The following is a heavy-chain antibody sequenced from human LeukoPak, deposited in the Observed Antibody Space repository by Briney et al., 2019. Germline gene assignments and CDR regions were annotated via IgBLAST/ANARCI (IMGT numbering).Heavy chain of an antibody. CDR3: ARVSTDWGNAFDI. D-gene: IGHD6-19*01. Sequence: ASVKVSCKACGYTFTNYVIIWVRQAPGQGPEWMGWISSYDGTTSYAERLQGRVAMTTDPSTSTAYMELRSLRSDDTAVYYCARVSTDWGNAFDIWGHGTMVTVSS. V-gene: IGHV1-18*01. J-gene: IGHJ3*02. CDR1: GYTFTNYV. CDR2: ISSYDGTT.